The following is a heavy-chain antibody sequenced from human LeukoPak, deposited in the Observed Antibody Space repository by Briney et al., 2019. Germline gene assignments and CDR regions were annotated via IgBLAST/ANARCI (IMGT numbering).Heavy chain of an antibody. D-gene: IGHD3-16*01. V-gene: IGHV3-30*18. CDR1: GFTFSSYG. CDR2: ISYDGSNK. J-gene: IGHJ5*02. Sequence: GGSLRLSCAASGFTFSSYGMHWVRQAPGKGLEWVAVISYDGSNKYYADSVKGRFTISRDNSKNTLYLQMNSLRAEDTAVYYCAKDIMIRWFDPWGQGTLVTVSS. CDR3: AKDIMIRWFDP.